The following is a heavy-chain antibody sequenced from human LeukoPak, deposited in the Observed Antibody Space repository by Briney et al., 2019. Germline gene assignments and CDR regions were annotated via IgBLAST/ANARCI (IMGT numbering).Heavy chain of an antibody. J-gene: IGHJ4*02. CDR3: ARGQAVTSFDY. V-gene: IGHV4-34*01. CDR1: GGSFSGYY. CDR2: INHSGST. D-gene: IGHD4-17*01. Sequence: PSETLSLTRAVYGGSFSGYYWSWIRQLPGKGLEWIGEINHSGSTNYNPSLKSRVTISVDTSKNQFSLKLSSVTAADTAVYYCARGQAVTSFDYWGQGTLVTVSS.